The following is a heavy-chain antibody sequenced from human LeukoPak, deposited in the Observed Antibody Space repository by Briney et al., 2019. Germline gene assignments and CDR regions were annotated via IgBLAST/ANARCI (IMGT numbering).Heavy chain of an antibody. V-gene: IGHV1-69*13. CDR1: GYTFINYD. D-gene: IGHD1-26*01. CDR2: ITPIFDTP. J-gene: IGHJ4*02. Sequence: ASVKVSCKASGYTFINYDINWVRQATGQGLEWVGGITPIFDTPNYAPKLQGRLTINADGSTSTVYMELRSLRSEDTAVYFCARGPPPLYSGSYRPLDHWGQGTLVTVSS. CDR3: ARGPPPLYSGSYRPLDH.